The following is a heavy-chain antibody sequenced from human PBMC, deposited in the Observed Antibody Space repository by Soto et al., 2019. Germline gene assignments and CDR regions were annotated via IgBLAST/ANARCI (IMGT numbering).Heavy chain of an antibody. CDR2: FYYSGST. V-gene: IGHV4-31*03. CDR1: GGSISSGVYY. J-gene: IGHJ5*02. Sequence: SETLSLTCPVSGGSISSGVYYWSWIRQHPGKGLEWIGYFYYSGSTYYNPSIKSRVTISVDTSKNEFSLKLSSVTGADRAVYYCARDSRVGYDVKWFDLWGQGTLVT. CDR3: ARDSRVGYDVKWFDL. D-gene: IGHD5-12*01.